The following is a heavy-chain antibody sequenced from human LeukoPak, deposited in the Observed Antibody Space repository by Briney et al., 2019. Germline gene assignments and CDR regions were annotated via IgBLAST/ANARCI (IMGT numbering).Heavy chain of an antibody. CDR1: GGSISTSSYY. CDR2: VYYSGGT. V-gene: IGHV4-39*07. CDR3: AREHCSGGSCYSIYYYYYMDV. J-gene: IGHJ6*03. Sequence: SATLSLTCTVSGGSISTSSYYWGWIRQPPGKGLEWIGSVYYSGGTYYNPSLKTRVTISVDTSKNQFSLKLSSVTAADTAVYYCAREHCSGGSCYSIYYYYYMDVWGKGTTVTVSS. D-gene: IGHD2-15*01.